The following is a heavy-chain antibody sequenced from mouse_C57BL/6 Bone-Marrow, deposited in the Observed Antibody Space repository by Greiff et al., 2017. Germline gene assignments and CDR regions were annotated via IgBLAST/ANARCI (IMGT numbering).Heavy chain of an antibody. Sequence: QVQLQQPGAELVKPGASVKLSCKASGYTFTSYWMQWVKQRPGQGLEWIGEIDPSDSYTNYNQKFKGKATLTVDTSSSTAYMQLSSLTSEDSAVYYCARRGTNYFDYWCQGTTLTVSS. CDR2: IDPSDSYT. CDR1: GYTFTSYW. J-gene: IGHJ2*01. D-gene: IGHD3-1*01. CDR3: ARRGTNYFDY. V-gene: IGHV1-50*01.